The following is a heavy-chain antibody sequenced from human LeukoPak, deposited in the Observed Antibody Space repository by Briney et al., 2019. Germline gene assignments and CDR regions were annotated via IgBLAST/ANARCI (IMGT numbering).Heavy chain of an antibody. Sequence: SETLSLTCAVYGGSFSGYYWSWIRQPPGKGLEWIGEINHSGSTNYNPSLKSRVTISVDTSKNQFSLKLSSVTAADTAVYYCARHNYYDSSGYYAFDIWGQGTMVTVSS. J-gene: IGHJ3*02. D-gene: IGHD3-22*01. V-gene: IGHV4-34*01. CDR1: GGSFSGYY. CDR2: INHSGST. CDR3: ARHNYYDSSGYYAFDI.